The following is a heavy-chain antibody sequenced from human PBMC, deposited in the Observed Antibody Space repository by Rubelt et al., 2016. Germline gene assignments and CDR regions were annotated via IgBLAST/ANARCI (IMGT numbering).Heavy chain of an antibody. CDR2: LNVDGSSQ. D-gene: IGHD2-21*01. J-gene: IGHJ4*02. V-gene: IGHV3-74*01. CDR1: GFTFRSYW. Sequence: EVQLVESGGGLVQPGGSLRLSCAASGFTFRSYWLYWVRQAPGQGPVWVSRLNVDGSSQTYEDSVKGRFNIARDNTKNTRYLQRNSLRADDTAGYYCVRGLDSWGQGTLVTVSS. CDR3: VRGLDS.